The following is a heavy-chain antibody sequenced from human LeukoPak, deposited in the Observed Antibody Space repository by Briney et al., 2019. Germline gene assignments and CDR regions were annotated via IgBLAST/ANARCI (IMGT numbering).Heavy chain of an antibody. Sequence: GGSLRLSCAASGFTLSNAWMSWVRQAPGKGLEWVANIKQDGSEKYYVDSVKGRFTVSRDNANNSLYLQMNSLRAEDTAVYYCARVHSGYEDTYTDYWGQGTLVTVSS. CDR1: GFTLSNAW. CDR2: IKQDGSEK. V-gene: IGHV3-7*01. D-gene: IGHD5-12*01. CDR3: ARVHSGYEDTYTDY. J-gene: IGHJ4*02.